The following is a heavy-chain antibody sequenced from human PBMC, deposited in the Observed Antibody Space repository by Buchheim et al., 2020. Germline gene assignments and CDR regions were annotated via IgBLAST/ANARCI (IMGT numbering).Heavy chain of an antibody. CDR1: GGSISSGDYY. D-gene: IGHD3-3*01. CDR2: IYYSGST. Sequence: QVQLQESGPGLVKPSQTLSLTCTVSGGSISSGDYYWSWIRRPPGKGLEWIGYIYYSGSTYYNPSLKSRVTISVDTSKNQFSLKLSSVTAADTAVYYCARLTYYDFWSGYFVPYYYYGMDVWGQGTT. V-gene: IGHV4-30-4*01. CDR3: ARLTYYDFWSGYFVPYYYYGMDV. J-gene: IGHJ6*02.